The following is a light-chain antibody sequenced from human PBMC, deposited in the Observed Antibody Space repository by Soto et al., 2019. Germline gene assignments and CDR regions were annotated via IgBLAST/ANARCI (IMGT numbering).Light chain of an antibody. V-gene: IGKV1-5*03. Sequence: IQMTQCPSTLSASVGDRVTITCRANQSSSRWLAWYQLRPGKAPKLLIYKASTLQSGVPSRFSGSGSGTEFTLTISSLQPDDFATYYCQHCDTGWPFGQGTKVDIK. CDR2: KAS. CDR1: QSSSRW. J-gene: IGKJ1*01. CDR3: QHCDTGWP.